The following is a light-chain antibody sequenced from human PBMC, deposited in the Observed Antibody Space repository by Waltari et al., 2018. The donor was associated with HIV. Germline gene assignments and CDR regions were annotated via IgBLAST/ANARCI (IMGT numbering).Light chain of an antibody. Sequence: QSALTQPASVSGSPGQSITISCVGTSSAVGGYKYVSWYQQHPGKDPRLMIYDASTRTAGVSNRFAGSKSGNTAALTISGLQAEDEADYYCSSYTTSNTPYVFGTGTKVTVL. V-gene: IGLV2-14*03. CDR3: SSYTTSNTPYV. CDR1: SSAVGGYKY. CDR2: DAS. J-gene: IGLJ1*01.